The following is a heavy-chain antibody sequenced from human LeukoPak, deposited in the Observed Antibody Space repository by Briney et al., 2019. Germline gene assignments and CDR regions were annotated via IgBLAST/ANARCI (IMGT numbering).Heavy chain of an antibody. J-gene: IGHJ5*01. Sequence: PSETLSLTCTVSGGSISSYYWSWIRQPPGKGLEWIGYIYYSGSTNYNPSLKSRVTISVDTSKNQFSLKVTSMAAADSAVYYCSRLFVTGVDGRGWFHSWGQGTLVTVSS. CDR3: SRLFVTGVDGRGWFHS. CDR2: IYYSGST. D-gene: IGHD1-14*01. CDR1: GGSISSYY. V-gene: IGHV4-59*08.